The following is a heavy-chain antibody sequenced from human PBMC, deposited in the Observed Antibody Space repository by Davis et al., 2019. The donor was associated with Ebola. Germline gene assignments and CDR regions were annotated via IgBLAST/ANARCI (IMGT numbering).Heavy chain of an antibody. J-gene: IGHJ4*02. Sequence: PGGSLRLSCSVSGDSISSYYWTWIRQPPGKGLEWIGQIHYGGSTNYNPSLKSRFTISVDTSNNHFSLKLTSATAADTAVYYCATNSSSTAGFDSWGQGTLVTVSS. V-gene: IGHV4-59*01. CDR2: IHYGGST. CDR3: ATNSSSTAGFDS. D-gene: IGHD6-6*01. CDR1: GDSISSYY.